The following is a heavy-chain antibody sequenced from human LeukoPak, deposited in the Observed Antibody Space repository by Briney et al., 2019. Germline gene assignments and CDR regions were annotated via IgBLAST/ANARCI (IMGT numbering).Heavy chain of an antibody. CDR2: ISYDGSNK. Sequence: GRSLRLSCAASGFTFSSYGMHWVRQAPGKVLEWVAVISYDGSNKYYADSVKGRFTISRDNSKNTLYLQMNSLRAEDTAVYYCAKDSSPGGMDVWGQGNTVTVSS. CDR3: AKDSSPGGMDV. CDR1: GFTFSSYG. V-gene: IGHV3-30*18. J-gene: IGHJ6*02.